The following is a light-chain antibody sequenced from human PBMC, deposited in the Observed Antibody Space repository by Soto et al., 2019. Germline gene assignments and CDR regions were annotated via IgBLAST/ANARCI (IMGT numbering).Light chain of an antibody. CDR3: SSYTSSGSRV. Sequence: QSALTQPASVSGSPGQSITISCTGTSSDVGSYNYVSWYQQHPGKAPKLIIYEVSDRPSGVSNRFSGSKSGNTASLTISGLQAEDEADYYCSSYTSSGSRVFGGGTKVTVL. V-gene: IGLV2-14*01. CDR2: EVS. CDR1: SSDVGSYNY. J-gene: IGLJ3*02.